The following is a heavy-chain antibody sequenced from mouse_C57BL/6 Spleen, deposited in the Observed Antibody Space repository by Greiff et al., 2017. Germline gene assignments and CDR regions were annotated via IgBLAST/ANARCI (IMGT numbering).Heavy chain of an antibody. CDR3: ARDYGSKGHYFDY. Sequence: DVQLVESGGDLVKPGGSLKLSCAASGFTFSSYGMSWVRQTPDKRLEWVATISSGGSYTYYPDSVKGRFTISRDNAKNTLYLQMSSLKSEDTAMYYCARDYGSKGHYFDYWGQGTTLTVSS. J-gene: IGHJ2*01. CDR1: GFTFSSYG. D-gene: IGHD1-1*01. V-gene: IGHV5-6*01. CDR2: ISSGGSYT.